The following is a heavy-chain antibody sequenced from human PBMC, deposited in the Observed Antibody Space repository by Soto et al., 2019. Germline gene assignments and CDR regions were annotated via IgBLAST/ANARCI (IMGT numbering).Heavy chain of an antibody. CDR1: GGSISSSSYY. CDR3: ASHEIQWLYPVLEYFQH. CDR2: IYYSGST. Sequence: PSETLSLTCTVSGGSISSSSYYWGWIRQPPGKGLEWIGSIYYSGSTYYNPSLKSRVTISVDTSKNQFSLKLSSVTAADTAVYYCASHEIQWLYPVLEYFQHWGQGTLVTGLL. V-gene: IGHV4-39*01. J-gene: IGHJ1*01. D-gene: IGHD6-19*01.